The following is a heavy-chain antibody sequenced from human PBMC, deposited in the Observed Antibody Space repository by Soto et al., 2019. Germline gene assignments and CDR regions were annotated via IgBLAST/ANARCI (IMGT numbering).Heavy chain of an antibody. CDR1: GYSFTNYW. D-gene: IGHD5-18*01. CDR2: IYPGDSDT. Sequence: GESLKISCKGSGYSFTNYWIGWVRQMPGKGLEWMGIIYPGDSDTRYSPSFQGQVTISADRSISTAYLQWSSLKASDTAMYYCASRGYSYGQYPPDAFDIWGQGTMVTVSS. V-gene: IGHV5-51*01. J-gene: IGHJ3*02. CDR3: ASRGYSYGQYPPDAFDI.